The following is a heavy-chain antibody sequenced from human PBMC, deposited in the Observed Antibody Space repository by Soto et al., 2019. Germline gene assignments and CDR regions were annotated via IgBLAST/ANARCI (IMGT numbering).Heavy chain of an antibody. D-gene: IGHD3-10*01. J-gene: IGHJ4*01. CDR2: IKSNVDGGKA. Sequence: PGGSLRLSCAASGFTFSNAWMNWVRQAPGKGPEWVGRIKSNVDGGKADYAAPVAGRFIISRDDLKGTLYLQMNSLKGEDTAIYYCRTSYTYEAGNYWGHGFLVTVSS. CDR1: GFTFSNAW. CDR3: RTSYTYEAGNY. V-gene: IGHV3-15*01.